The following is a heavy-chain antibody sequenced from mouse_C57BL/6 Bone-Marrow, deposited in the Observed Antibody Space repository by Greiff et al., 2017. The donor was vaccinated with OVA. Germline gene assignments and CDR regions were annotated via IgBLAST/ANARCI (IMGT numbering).Heavy chain of an antibody. CDR2: INPSSGYT. Sequence: QVQLQQSGAELAKPGASVKLSCKASGYTFTSYWMHWVKQRPGQGLEWIGYINPSSGYTKYNQKFKDKATLTADKSYSTAYMQLSSLTYEDSAVYYCARSGSTTVLAKAYWGQGTLVTVSA. CDR1: GYTFTSYW. D-gene: IGHD1-1*01. CDR3: ARSGSTTVLAKAY. J-gene: IGHJ3*01. V-gene: IGHV1-7*01.